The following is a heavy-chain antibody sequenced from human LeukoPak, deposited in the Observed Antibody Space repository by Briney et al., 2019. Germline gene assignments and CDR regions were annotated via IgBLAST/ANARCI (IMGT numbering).Heavy chain of an antibody. D-gene: IGHD3-10*01. J-gene: IGHJ4*02. Sequence: GGSLRLSFSAPGFTFSSYNMNWVRQAPGKGLEWVSSITSSSNYIYYADSVKGRFTSSRDNAKNSLYLQMNSLRAEDTTVYYCARDCWDYGSGSYCGIDYWGQGTLVTVSS. CDR2: ITSSSNYI. V-gene: IGHV3-21*03. CDR1: GFTFSSYN. CDR3: ARDCWDYGSGSYCGIDY.